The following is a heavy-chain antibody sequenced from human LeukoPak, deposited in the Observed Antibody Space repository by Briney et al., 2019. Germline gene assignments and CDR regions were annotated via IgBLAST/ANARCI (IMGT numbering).Heavy chain of an antibody. CDR2: INHSGST. CDR3: ARRYYGMDV. J-gene: IGHJ6*02. Sequence: SETLSLTCAVYGGSFSGYYWSWIRQPPGKGLEWIGEINHSGSTNYNPSLKSRVTISVDTSKNQSSLKLSSVTAADTAVYYCARRYYGMDVWGQGTTVTVSS. CDR1: GGSFSGYY. V-gene: IGHV4-34*01.